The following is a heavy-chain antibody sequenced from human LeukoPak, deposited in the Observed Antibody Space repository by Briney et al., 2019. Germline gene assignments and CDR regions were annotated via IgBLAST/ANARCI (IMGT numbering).Heavy chain of an antibody. CDR1: GFTFSSNA. CDR3: AKRSGSYGPFDY. D-gene: IGHD1-26*01. V-gene: IGHV3-23*01. Sequence: GSLRLSCAASGFTFSSNATKWVRQAPGKGLEWVSAISASGGSTYYTDSVKGRFTISRDNSKNTLYLQLNSLRAEDTAVYYCAKRSGSYGPFDYWGQGTLVTGSS. CDR2: ISASGGST. J-gene: IGHJ4*02.